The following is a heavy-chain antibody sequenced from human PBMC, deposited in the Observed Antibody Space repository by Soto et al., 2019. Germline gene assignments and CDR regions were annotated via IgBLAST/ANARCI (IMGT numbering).Heavy chain of an antibody. Sequence: ASVKVSCKASGYTFTGYYMHWVRQAPGQGFEWMGWINPNSGGTNYAQKFQGWVTMTRDTSISTAYMELSRLRSDDTAVYYCARGRRCSGGSCYPSDNAFDIWGQGTMVTVSS. CDR1: GYTFTGYY. D-gene: IGHD2-15*01. CDR2: INPNSGGT. J-gene: IGHJ3*02. CDR3: ARGRRCSGGSCYPSDNAFDI. V-gene: IGHV1-2*04.